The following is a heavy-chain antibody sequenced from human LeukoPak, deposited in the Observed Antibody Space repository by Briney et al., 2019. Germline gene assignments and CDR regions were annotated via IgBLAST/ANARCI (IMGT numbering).Heavy chain of an antibody. Sequence: SETLSLTCAVYGGSFSGYYWSWIRQPPGKGREWIGEINHSGSTNYNPSLKSRVTISVDTSKNQFSLKLSSVTAADTAVYYCASGYYDSSGSMGAVDYWGQGTLVTVSS. J-gene: IGHJ4*02. D-gene: IGHD3-22*01. V-gene: IGHV4-34*01. CDR3: ASGYYDSSGSMGAVDY. CDR1: GGSFSGYY. CDR2: INHSGST.